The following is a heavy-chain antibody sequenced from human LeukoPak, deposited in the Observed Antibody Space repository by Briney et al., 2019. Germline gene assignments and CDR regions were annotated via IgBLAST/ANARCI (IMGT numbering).Heavy chain of an antibody. J-gene: IGHJ4*02. D-gene: IGHD2-15*01. V-gene: IGHV3-48*03. CDR2: ISTSGSTI. CDR3: ARDPSGSYFDY. Sequence: GGSLRLSCAASGFTFSGYEMNWVRPAPGKGLEWVSYISTSGSTIYYADSVKGRFTISRDNAKNSLYLQMNSLRAEDTAVYYCARDPSGSYFDYWGQGTLVTVSS. CDR1: GFTFSGYE.